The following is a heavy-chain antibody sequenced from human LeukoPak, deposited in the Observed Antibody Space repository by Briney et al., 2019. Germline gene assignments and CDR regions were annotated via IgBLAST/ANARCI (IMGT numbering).Heavy chain of an antibody. CDR3: ARVKDGYNYYYYYYMDV. J-gene: IGHJ6*03. CDR1: GYTFTSNY. Sequence: ASVKVSCKAFGYTFTSNYMHWVRQAPGQGLEWMGWISAYNGNTNYAQKLQGRVTMTTDTSTSTAYMELRSLRSDDTAVYYCARVKDGYNYYYYYYMDVWGKGTTVTVSS. V-gene: IGHV1-18*04. CDR2: ISAYNGNT. D-gene: IGHD5-24*01.